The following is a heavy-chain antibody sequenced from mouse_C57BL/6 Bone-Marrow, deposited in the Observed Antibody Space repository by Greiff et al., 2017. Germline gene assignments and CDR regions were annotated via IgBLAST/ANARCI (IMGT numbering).Heavy chain of an antibody. V-gene: IGHV1-85*01. CDR2: IYPRDGST. D-gene: IGHD2-12*01. CDR1: GYTFTSYD. CDR3: AREIVDWYFDV. Sequence: VKLMESGPELVKPGASVKLSCKASGYTFTSYDINWVKQRPGQGLEWIGWIYPRDGSTKYNEKFKGKATLTVDTSSSTAYMELHSLTSEDSAVYFCAREIVDWYFDVWGTGTTVTVSS. J-gene: IGHJ1*03.